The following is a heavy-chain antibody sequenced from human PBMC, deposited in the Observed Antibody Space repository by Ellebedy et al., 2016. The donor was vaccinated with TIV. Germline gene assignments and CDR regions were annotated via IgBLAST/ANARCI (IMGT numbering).Heavy chain of an antibody. J-gene: IGHJ4*02. CDR1: GFTFDTFW. V-gene: IGHV3-15*01. CDR2: IKSKTNGGTT. D-gene: IGHD3-10*01. Sequence: GGSLRLSCAASGFTFDTFWMSWVRQAPGKGLEWVGRIKSKTNGGTTYYAAPVKGRFTISRDDSKNTLYLQMNSLKTEDTAVYYCTTDPDYSVRWGQGTLVTVSS. CDR3: TTDPDYSVR.